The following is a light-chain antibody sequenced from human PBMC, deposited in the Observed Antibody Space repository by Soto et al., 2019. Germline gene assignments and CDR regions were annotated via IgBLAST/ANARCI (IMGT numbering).Light chain of an antibody. V-gene: IGKV3-15*01. CDR1: QSVSSN. CDR3: QQYNNWPPWT. Sequence: EMVMTQSPATLSVSPGERATLSCRASQSVSSNLAWYQQKPGQAPRLLIFGASTRATGIPARFSGSGSGTEFPLTISSLQFEDFAVYYCQQYNNWPPWTFGQGTKVEI. J-gene: IGKJ1*01. CDR2: GAS.